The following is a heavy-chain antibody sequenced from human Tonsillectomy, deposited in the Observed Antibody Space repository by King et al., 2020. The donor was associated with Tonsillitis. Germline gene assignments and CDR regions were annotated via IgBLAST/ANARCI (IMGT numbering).Heavy chain of an antibody. J-gene: IGHJ4*02. CDR2: IHPGDSDT. Sequence: VQLVESGAEVKKPGESLKISCTGSGYSFSSYWIDWVRQMPGKGLEWMGTIHPGDSDTRYSPSFQGQVTISADKSINTAYPQWSSLKASDTAIYYCARHREQWLGPIGYWGQGTLVTVSS. V-gene: IGHV5-51*01. D-gene: IGHD6-19*01. CDR3: ARHREQWLGPIGY. CDR1: GYSFSSYW.